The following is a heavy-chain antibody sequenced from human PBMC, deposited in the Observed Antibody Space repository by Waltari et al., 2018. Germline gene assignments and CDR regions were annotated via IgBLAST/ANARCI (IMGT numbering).Heavy chain of an antibody. CDR2: IYHSGST. CDR3: ASLFSSGSQRDY. CDR1: GYSISSGYY. D-gene: IGHD3-22*01. J-gene: IGHJ4*02. V-gene: IGHV4-38-2*01. Sequence: QVQLQESGPGLVKPSETLSLTCAVPGYSISSGYYWGWIRQPPGKGLEWIGSIYHSGSTYYNPSLKSRVTISVDTSKNQFSLKLSSVTAADTAVYYCASLFSSGSQRDYWGQGTLVTVSS.